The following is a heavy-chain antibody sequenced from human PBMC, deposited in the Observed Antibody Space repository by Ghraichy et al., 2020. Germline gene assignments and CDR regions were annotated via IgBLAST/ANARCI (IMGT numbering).Heavy chain of an antibody. Sequence: GESLNISCAASGFTFSSYSMNWVRHAPGRGLVWVSYISESSRSTYYADSVKGRFTISRDNAKNSLYLQMNSLRAEDTAQYYCARVLVSCSGDCYAAWDYYYYGMDVWGQGTTVTVSS. CDR2: ISESSRST. D-gene: IGHD2-21*02. J-gene: IGHJ6*02. CDR3: ARVLVSCSGDCYAAWDYYYYGMDV. V-gene: IGHV3-48*04. CDR1: GFTFSSYS.